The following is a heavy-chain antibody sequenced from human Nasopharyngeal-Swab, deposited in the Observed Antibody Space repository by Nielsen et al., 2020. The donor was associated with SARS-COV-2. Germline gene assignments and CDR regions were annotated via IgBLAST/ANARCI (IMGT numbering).Heavy chain of an antibody. D-gene: IGHD3-22*01. CDR2: INAGNGNT. J-gene: IGHJ4*02. CDR1: GYTFTSYT. CDR3: ARLESGYYPDY. Sequence: ASVKVSCKASGYTFTSYTMHWVRQAPGQRLEWMGWINAGNGNTKYSQKFQGRVTITRDTSASTAYMELSSLRSEDTAVYYCARLESGYYPDYWGQGTLVTVSS. V-gene: IGHV1-3*01.